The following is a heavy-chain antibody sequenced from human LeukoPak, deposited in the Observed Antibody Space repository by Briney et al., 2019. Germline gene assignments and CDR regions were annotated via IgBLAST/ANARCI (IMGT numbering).Heavy chain of an antibody. CDR3: ARGLRISSGHPFDY. V-gene: IGHV4-59*01. Sequence: SETLSLTCTVSGGTISSYYRSWIRQPPGKGLEWIGYIYYSGRNNYNPSLESRVTISVDTSKNQFFLKLSSVTAADTAVYYCARGLRISSGHPFDYWGQGTLVTVSS. J-gene: IGHJ4*02. CDR2: IYYSGRN. D-gene: IGHD3-22*01. CDR1: GGTISSYY.